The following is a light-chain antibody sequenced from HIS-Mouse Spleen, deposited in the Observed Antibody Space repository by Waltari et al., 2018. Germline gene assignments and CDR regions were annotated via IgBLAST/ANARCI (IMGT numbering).Light chain of an antibody. J-gene: IGKJ1*01. CDR1: QDISNY. Sequence: DIQMTQSPSSLSASVGDRVTITCQASQDISNYLNWYQQKPGKDPKLLIYDASNLETGVPSRFSGSGSGTDFTFTISSLQPEDIATYYCQQYDNLPRWTFGQGTKVEIK. CDR2: DAS. V-gene: IGKV1-33*01. CDR3: QQYDNLPRWT.